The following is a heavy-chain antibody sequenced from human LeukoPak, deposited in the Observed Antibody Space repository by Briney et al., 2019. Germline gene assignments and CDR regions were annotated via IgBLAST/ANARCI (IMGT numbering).Heavy chain of an antibody. V-gene: IGHV1-69*13. Sequence: SVKVSCKASGGTFSSYAISWVRQAPGQGLEWMGGIIPIFGTANYAQKFQGRVTITADESTSTAYMELSSLRSEDTAVYYCARELAAMVSGIYFFDYWGQGTLVTVSS. D-gene: IGHD5-18*01. CDR1: GGTFSSYA. CDR3: ARELAAMVSGIYFFDY. J-gene: IGHJ4*02. CDR2: IIPIFGTA.